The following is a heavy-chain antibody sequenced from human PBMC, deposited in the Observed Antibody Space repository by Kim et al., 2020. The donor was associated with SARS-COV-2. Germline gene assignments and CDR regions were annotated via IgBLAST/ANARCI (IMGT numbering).Heavy chain of an antibody. CDR3: ARDREQWLVPYYYYYDLDV. J-gene: IGHJ6*02. Sequence: GGSLRLSCAASGFTFSSYALHWVRQAPGKGLEWVAVTSFDGSNKYYAGSVKGRFIISRDNSKNTLYLQMNTLRPEDTALYYCARDREQWLVPYYYYYDLDVWGQGTTVTVSS. D-gene: IGHD6-19*01. CDR2: TSFDGSNK. V-gene: IGHV3-30-3*01. CDR1: GFTFSSYA.